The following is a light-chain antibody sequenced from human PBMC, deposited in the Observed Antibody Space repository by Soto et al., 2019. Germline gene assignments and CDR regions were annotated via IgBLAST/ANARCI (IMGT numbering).Light chain of an antibody. CDR2: DVN. V-gene: IGLV2-8*01. Sequence: QSVLTQPPSASGSPGQSVAISCSGTSSDVGGYNYVSWYQQHPGKAPKLMIYDVNQRPSGVPDRFSGSKSGNTASLTVSGLQAEDEADYYCISYAGSYKPAFGGGTKLTVL. CDR3: ISYAGSYKPA. J-gene: IGLJ2*01. CDR1: SSDVGGYNY.